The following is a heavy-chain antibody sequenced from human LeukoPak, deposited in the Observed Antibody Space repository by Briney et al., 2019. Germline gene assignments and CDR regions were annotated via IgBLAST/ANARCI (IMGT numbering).Heavy chain of an antibody. CDR3: VRDSSWSFDY. Sequence: SGGSLRLSCAASGFTVSSNYMSWVRQAPGKGLEWVSYITSTDSSTHFADSVKGRFTISRDNAKNSLYLQMNSLRDEDTAVYYCVRDSSWSFDYWGQGTLVTVFS. D-gene: IGHD2-15*01. CDR2: ITSTDSST. V-gene: IGHV3-48*02. CDR1: GFTVSSNY. J-gene: IGHJ4*02.